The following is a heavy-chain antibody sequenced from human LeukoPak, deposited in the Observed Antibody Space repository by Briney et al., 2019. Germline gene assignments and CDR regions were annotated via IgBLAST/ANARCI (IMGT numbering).Heavy chain of an antibody. CDR2: ISSSSSYI. V-gene: IGHV3-21*01. Sequence: GGSLRLSCAASGFTFSSYSMNWVRQAPGKGLEWVSSISSSSSYIYYADSVKGRFTISKDNAKNSLYLQMNSLRAEDTAVYYCARVYPIDPEGYWGQGTLVTVSS. J-gene: IGHJ4*02. CDR1: GFTFSSYS. CDR3: ARVYPIDPEGY. D-gene: IGHD2-2*01.